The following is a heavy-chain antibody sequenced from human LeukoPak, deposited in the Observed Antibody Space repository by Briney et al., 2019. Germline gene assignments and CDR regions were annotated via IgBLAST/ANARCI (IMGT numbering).Heavy chain of an antibody. J-gene: IGHJ4*02. CDR2: IYYSGST. D-gene: IGHD2-2*02. V-gene: IGHV4-59*01. CDR1: DGSISSYY. Sequence: SETPSLTCTVSDGSISSYYWSWIRQPPGKGLEWVGYIYYSGSTNYNPSLKSRVTISVDTSKNQFSLKLSSVTAADTAVYYCARLDIVVVPAAIMTEGYFDYWGQGTLVTVSS. CDR3: ARLDIVVVPAAIMTEGYFDY.